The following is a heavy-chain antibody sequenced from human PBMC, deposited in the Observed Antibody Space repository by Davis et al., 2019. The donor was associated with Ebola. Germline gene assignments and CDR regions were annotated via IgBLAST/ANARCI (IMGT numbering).Heavy chain of an antibody. CDR1: GFSFSSYW. V-gene: IGHV3-7*03. CDR3: ATGVYQFND. D-gene: IGHD2-2*01. Sequence: PGGSLRLSCAASGFSFSSYWMSWVRQAPGKGLEWVTNIKQDGSDKHYVDSVKGRFTVSRDNTESSLYLQMNSLRADDTAVYYCATGVYQFNDWGQGTLVTVSS. CDR2: IKQDGSDK. J-gene: IGHJ4*02.